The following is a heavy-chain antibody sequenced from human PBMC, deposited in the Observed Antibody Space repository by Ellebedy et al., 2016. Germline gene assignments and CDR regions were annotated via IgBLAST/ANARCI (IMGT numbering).Heavy chain of an antibody. J-gene: IGHJ4*02. V-gene: IGHV4-34*01. Sequence: GSLRLXCAVYGGSFSGYYWSWIRQPPGKGLEWIGEINHSGSTNYNPSLKSRVTISVDTSKNQFSLKLSSVTAADTAVYYCARGESGWYLGYWGQGTLVTVSS. CDR3: ARGESGWYLGY. CDR1: GGSFSGYY. CDR2: INHSGST. D-gene: IGHD6-19*01.